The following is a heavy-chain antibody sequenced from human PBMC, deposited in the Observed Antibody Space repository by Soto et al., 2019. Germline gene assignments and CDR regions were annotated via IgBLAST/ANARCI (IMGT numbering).Heavy chain of an antibody. CDR1: GFTFSSYG. V-gene: IGHV3-33*01. Sequence: QVQLVESGGGVVQPGRSLRLSCAASGFTFSSYGMHWVRQAPGKGLEWVAVIGYDGSNKYYADSVKGRFTISRDNSKNTLYLQMNSLRAEDTAVYYCARDRVGFGEFSGHDYYYGMDVWGQGTTVTVSS. CDR3: ARDRVGFGEFSGHDYYYGMDV. J-gene: IGHJ6*02. D-gene: IGHD3-10*01. CDR2: IGYDGSNK.